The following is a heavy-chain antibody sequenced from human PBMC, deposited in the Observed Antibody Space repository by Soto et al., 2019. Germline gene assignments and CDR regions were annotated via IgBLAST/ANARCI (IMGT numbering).Heavy chain of an antibody. CDR2: ISSSSSTI. V-gene: IGHV3-48*02. J-gene: IGHJ4*02. D-gene: IGHD3-22*01. CDR3: ARDYYDSSGYYGAIGY. CDR1: GFTFSSYS. Sequence: GGSLRLSCAASGFTFSSYSMNWVRQAPGKGLEWVPYISSSSSTIYYADSVKGRFTISRDNAKNSLYLQMNSLRDEDTAVYYCARDYYDSSGYYGAIGYWGQGTLVTVSS.